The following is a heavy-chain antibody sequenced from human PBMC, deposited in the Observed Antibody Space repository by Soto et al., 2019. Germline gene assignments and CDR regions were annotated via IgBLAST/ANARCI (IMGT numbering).Heavy chain of an antibody. J-gene: IGHJ4*02. CDR3: ARGGSAGKGSPPDF. D-gene: IGHD3-10*01. V-gene: IGHV3-23*01. CDR2: ISGSGVST. CDR1: GFTIRSFG. Sequence: GGSLRLSCAASGFTIRSFGMSWVLQATGKGLDWVSAISGSGVSTYSADSVRGRFTISRDNSKNTLYLQMSSLRAEDPAVYYCARGGSAGKGSPPDFWRQGSLDTSPQ.